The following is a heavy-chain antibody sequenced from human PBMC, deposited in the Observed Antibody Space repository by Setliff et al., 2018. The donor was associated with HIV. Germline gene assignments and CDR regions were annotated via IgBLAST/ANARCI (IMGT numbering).Heavy chain of an antibody. D-gene: IGHD3-22*01. CDR1: GYTFTSYD. CDR2: ISAYNGNT. Sequence: ASVKVSCKASGYTFTSYDISWVRQAPGQGLEWMGWISAYNGNTNYAQKLQGRVNMTTDTSTSTDYMELRSLISDDTAVYYCAREIGDYYDSSGYYPPTDYYYGMDVWGQGTTVTVSS. CDR3: AREIGDYYDSSGYYPPTDYYYGMDV. V-gene: IGHV1-18*01. J-gene: IGHJ6*02.